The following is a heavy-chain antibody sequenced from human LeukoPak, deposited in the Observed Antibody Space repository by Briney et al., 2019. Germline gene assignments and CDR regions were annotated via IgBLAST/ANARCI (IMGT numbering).Heavy chain of an antibody. V-gene: IGHV4-34*01. D-gene: IGHD3-10*01. J-gene: IGHJ5*02. CDR3: ARGGGFGELYS. Sequence: KPSETLSLTCAVYGGSFSGYYWSWIRQPPGKGLEWIGEINHSGSTNYNPSLKSRVTISVDTSKNQFSQKLSSVTAADTAVYYCARGGGFGELYSWGQGTLVTVSS. CDR1: GGSFSGYY. CDR2: INHSGST.